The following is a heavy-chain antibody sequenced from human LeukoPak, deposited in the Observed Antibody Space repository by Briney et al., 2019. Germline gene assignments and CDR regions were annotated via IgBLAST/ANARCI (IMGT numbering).Heavy chain of an antibody. D-gene: IGHD3-10*01. CDR3: ARDSSMVRGVPPYYYYYYMDV. CDR2: IYHSGST. V-gene: IGHV4-4*02. J-gene: IGHJ6*03. Sequence: SGTLSLTCAVSGGSISSSNWWSWVRQPPGKGLEWIGEIYHSGSTNYNPSLKSRVTISVDTSKNQFSLKLSSVTAADTAVYYCARDSSMVRGVPPYYYYYYMDVWGKGTTVTISS. CDR1: GGSISSSNW.